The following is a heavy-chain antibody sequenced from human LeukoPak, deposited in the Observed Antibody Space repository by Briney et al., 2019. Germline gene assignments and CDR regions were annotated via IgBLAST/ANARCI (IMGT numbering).Heavy chain of an antibody. CDR1: GFTFSSYA. D-gene: IGHD5-12*01. CDR3: AKDLSLATIAYDY. CDR2: ISGSGGST. J-gene: IGHJ4*02. Sequence: GGSLRLSRAASGFTFSSYAMSWVRQAPGKGLEWVSAISGSGGSTYYADSVKGRFTISRDNSKNTLYLQMNSLRAEDTAVYYCAKDLSLATIAYDYWGQGTLVTVSS. V-gene: IGHV3-23*01.